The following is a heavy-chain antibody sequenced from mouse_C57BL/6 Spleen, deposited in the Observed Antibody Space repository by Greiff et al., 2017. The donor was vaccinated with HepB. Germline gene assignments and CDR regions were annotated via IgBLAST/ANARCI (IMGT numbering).Heavy chain of an antibody. CDR2: IYPGDGDT. V-gene: IGHV1-82*01. CDR1: GYAFSSSW. J-gene: IGHJ2*01. CDR3: ARWNYYGDSYDLDY. Sequence: VQLQQSGPELVKPGASVKISCKASGYAFSSSWMNWVKQRPGKGLEWIGRIYPGDGDTNYNGKFKGKATLTADKSSSTAYMQLSSLTSEDSAVYFCARWNYYGDSYDLDYWGQGTTLTVSS. D-gene: IGHD1-1*01.